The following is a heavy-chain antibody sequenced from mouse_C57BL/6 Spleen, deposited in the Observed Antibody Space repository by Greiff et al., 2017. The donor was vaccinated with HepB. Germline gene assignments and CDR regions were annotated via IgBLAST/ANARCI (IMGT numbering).Heavy chain of an antibody. CDR3: AREIYYDYPFAY. V-gene: IGHV5-4*01. J-gene: IGHJ3*01. CDR2: ISDGGSYT. D-gene: IGHD2-4*01. Sequence: EVHLVESGGGLVKPGGSLKLSCAASGFTFSSYAMSWVRQTPEKRLEWVATISDGGSYTYYPDNVKGRFTISRDNAKNNLYLQMSHLKSEDTAMYYCAREIYYDYPFAYWGQGTLVTVSA. CDR1: GFTFSSYA.